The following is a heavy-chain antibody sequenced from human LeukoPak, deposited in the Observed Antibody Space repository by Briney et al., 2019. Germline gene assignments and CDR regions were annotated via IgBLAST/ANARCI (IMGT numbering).Heavy chain of an antibody. CDR2: VFQSGTT. D-gene: IGHD3-16*01. V-gene: IGHV4-30-2*01. J-gene: IGHJ3*02. CDR3: ARDLPLGGDAFDI. Sequence: SQTLSLTCAVSGGSISSGDYSWSWIQQPPGKGLEWIGFVFQSGTTYYNPSLKSRVIISVDKSKNQFSLKLTSVTAADTAVYYCARDLPLGGDAFDIWGQGTLVTVSS. CDR1: GGSISSGDYS.